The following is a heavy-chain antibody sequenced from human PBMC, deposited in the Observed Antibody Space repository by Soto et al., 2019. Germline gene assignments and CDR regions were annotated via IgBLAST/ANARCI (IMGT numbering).Heavy chain of an antibody. D-gene: IGHD3-22*01. CDR1: GFTFRNYG. CDR3: ARDQLYYNDISGRPLNAFDV. Sequence: GGSLRLSCTVSGFTFRNYGMNWVRQAPGKGLEWVSYIGIGSSTKYYADSVKGRFTISRDNAKNSLYLQMNSLRAEDTAVYYCARDQLYYNDISGRPLNAFDVWGQGTMVTVSS. CDR2: IGIGSSTK. V-gene: IGHV3-48*01. J-gene: IGHJ3*01.